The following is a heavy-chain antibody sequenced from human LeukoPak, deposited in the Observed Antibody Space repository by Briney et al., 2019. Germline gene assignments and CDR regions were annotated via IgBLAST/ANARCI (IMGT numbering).Heavy chain of an antibody. CDR3: ARLCSIRWCLHDWFDP. CDR1: GFTFSSYS. J-gene: IGHJ5*02. Sequence: PGGSLRLSCAASGFTFSSYSMNWVRQAPGKGLEWVSSISSSSSYIYYADSVKGRFTISRDNAKNSLYLQMNSLRADDTAVYYCARLCSIRWCLHDWFDPWGQGTLVTVSS. CDR2: ISSSSSYI. D-gene: IGHD2-21*01. V-gene: IGHV3-21*04.